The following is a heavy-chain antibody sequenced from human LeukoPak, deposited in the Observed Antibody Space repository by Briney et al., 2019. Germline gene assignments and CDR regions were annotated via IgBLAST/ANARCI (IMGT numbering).Heavy chain of an antibody. CDR3: ARQDY. Sequence: GGSLRLSCAASGFTLSSYAMHWVRQAPGKGLEWLAVISYDGSNKYYADSVKGLFTISRDNSKNALYLRMNSLRAEDTAVYYWARQDYWGQGTLVTVSS. CDR1: GFTLSSYA. J-gene: IGHJ4*02. V-gene: IGHV3-30-3*01. CDR2: ISYDGSNK.